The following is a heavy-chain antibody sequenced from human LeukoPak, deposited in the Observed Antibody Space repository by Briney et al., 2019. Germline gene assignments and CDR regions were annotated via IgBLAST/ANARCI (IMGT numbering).Heavy chain of an antibody. CDR2: IWYDGSNK. CDR3: ARGGGTAGGTFHY. CDR1: GFAFGSFA. Sequence: GRSLRLSCAASGFAFGSFAMHWVRQAPGKGLEWVAVIWYDGSNKYYAGSVKGRFTISRDNSKNTVFLQMNSLRDEDTVAYYCARGGGTAGGTFHYWGQGTLVTVSS. J-gene: IGHJ4*02. D-gene: IGHD6-13*01. V-gene: IGHV3-33*01.